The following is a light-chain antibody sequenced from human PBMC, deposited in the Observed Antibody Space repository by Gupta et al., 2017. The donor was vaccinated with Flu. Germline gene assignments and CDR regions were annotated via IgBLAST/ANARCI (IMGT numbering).Light chain of an antibody. CDR3: QHADCFPPT. CDR2: KAS. J-gene: IGKJ2*01. V-gene: IGKV1-5*03. CDR1: QNINTW. Sequence: PSTLSVSLGDRVTISCRASQNINTWLAWFQQKPGIAPKLLISKASSLEDGVPTRFAGSGSGTQFSLTITNIQADDFASYYCQHADCFPPTFGDGTKLEI.